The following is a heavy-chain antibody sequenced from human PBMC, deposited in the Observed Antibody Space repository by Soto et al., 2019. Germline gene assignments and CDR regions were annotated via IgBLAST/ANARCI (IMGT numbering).Heavy chain of an antibody. CDR3: ARNRVVIPPYYYGMDV. J-gene: IGHJ6*02. Sequence: QVQLVQSGAEVKQPGASVKVSCKASGYTFNNYGISWVRQAPGQGLEWMGWINTYNAKTNYAQNLQGRVTMTTDTFTSTAYMELRSLRSDDTAVYYCARNRVVIPPYYYGMDVWGQGTTVTVSS. V-gene: IGHV1-18*01. CDR2: INTYNAKT. CDR1: GYTFNNYG. D-gene: IGHD2-21*01.